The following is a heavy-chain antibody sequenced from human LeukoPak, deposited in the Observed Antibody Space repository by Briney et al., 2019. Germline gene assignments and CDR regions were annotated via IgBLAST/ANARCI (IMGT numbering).Heavy chain of an antibody. V-gene: IGHV3-23*01. J-gene: IGHJ4*02. CDR2: ISGSGGST. CDR1: GFTFSSYA. CDR3: AKVLLRYWDY. D-gene: IGHD3-9*01. Sequence: PGGSLRLSCAASGFTFSSYAMSRVRQAPGKGLEWVSAISGSGGSTYYADSVKGRFTISRDNSKNTLYLQMNSLRAEDTGVYYCAKVLLRYWDYWGQGTLVTVSS.